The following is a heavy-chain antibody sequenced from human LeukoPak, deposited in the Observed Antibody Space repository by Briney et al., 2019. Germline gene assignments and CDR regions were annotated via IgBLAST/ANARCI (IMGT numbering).Heavy chain of an antibody. V-gene: IGHV3-21*01. D-gene: IGHD3-22*01. Sequence: GGSLRLSCAASGFTFSSYSMNWVRQAPGKGLEWVSSISSSSSYIYYADSVKGRFTISRDNAKNSLYLQMNSLRAEDTAVYYCARDVPYYYDSSGPRGAFDIWGQGTMVTVSS. CDR2: ISSSSSYI. J-gene: IGHJ3*02. CDR3: ARDVPYYYDSSGPRGAFDI. CDR1: GFTFSSYS.